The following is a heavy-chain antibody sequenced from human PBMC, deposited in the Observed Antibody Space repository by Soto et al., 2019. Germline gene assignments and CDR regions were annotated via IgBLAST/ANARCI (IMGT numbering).Heavy chain of an antibody. J-gene: IGHJ4*02. D-gene: IGHD6-13*01. Sequence: EVQVLESGGGLVQPGGSLRLSCAASGFTFNTFGMNWVRQAPGKGLEWVSAISGSGRSTYYADSVKGRFTISRDNSKNLVYLQKNSLRVDDTAVYYCAKDQDPFFRPAAGTEFWGQGTLVTVSS. CDR2: ISGSGRST. CDR1: GFTFNTFG. CDR3: AKDQDPFFRPAAGTEF. V-gene: IGHV3-23*01.